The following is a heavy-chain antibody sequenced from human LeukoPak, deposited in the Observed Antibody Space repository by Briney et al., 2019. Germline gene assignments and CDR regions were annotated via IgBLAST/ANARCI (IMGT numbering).Heavy chain of an antibody. J-gene: IGHJ4*02. CDR1: GGSISSRPYY. Sequence: SETLSLTCTVSGGSISSRPYYWGWIRQPPGKGLEWLGSFSYSGSTYYNPSLKSRVTISVDTSKNQFSLKLSSVTAADTAVYYCASTIGFFGPRGTIDYWGQGTLVTVSS. CDR3: ASTIGFFGPRGTIDY. D-gene: IGHD3-10*01. CDR2: FSYSGST. V-gene: IGHV4-39*07.